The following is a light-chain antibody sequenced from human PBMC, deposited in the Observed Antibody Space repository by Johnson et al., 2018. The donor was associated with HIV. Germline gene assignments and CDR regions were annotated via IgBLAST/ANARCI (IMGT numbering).Light chain of an antibody. CDR2: DNN. J-gene: IGLJ1*01. Sequence: QAVLTQPPSVSAAPGQKVTISCSGSSSNIGNNYVSWYQHLPGTAPKLLIYDNNKRPSGTPDRFSGSKSGTSATLGITGLQTGDEADYYCGAWVSSLRSGFVGTGTKGTVL. CDR1: SSNIGNNY. CDR3: GAWVSSLRSGF. V-gene: IGLV1-51*01.